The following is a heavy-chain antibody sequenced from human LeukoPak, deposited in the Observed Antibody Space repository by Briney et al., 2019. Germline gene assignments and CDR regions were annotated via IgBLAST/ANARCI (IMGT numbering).Heavy chain of an antibody. J-gene: IGHJ6*02. CDR1: GFTVSSNY. CDR3: TTDLSSSPDLLYGMDV. CDR2: IYSGGST. Sequence: GGSLRLSCAASGFTVSSNYMSWVRQAPGKGLEWVSVIYSGGSTYYAAPVKGRFTISRDDSKNTLYLQMNSQKTEDTAVYYCTTDLSSSPDLLYGMDVWGQGTTVTVSS. D-gene: IGHD6-13*01. V-gene: IGHV3-53*01.